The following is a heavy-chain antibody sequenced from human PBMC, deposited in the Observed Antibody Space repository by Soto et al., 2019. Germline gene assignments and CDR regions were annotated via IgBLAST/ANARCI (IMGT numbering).Heavy chain of an antibody. CDR2: INPRTGST. V-gene: IGHV1-46*01. CDR3: ARESNGFEY. D-gene: IGHD4-4*01. J-gene: IGHJ4*02. CDR1: GYIFINYY. Sequence: QVQLVQSGAEVKKPGASVKISCKTSGYIFINYYMHWVRQAPGQGLEWMGIINPRTGSTTYAQKFQGRVTMTRDTSTTTLYMELSSLRSEDTAVYYCARESNGFEYWGQGTLVTVS.